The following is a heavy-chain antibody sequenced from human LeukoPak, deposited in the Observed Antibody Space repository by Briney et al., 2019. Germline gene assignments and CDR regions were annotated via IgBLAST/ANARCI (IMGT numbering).Heavy chain of an antibody. CDR2: INPNSGGT. Sequence: ASVKVSCKASGYTFTAYYMHWVRQAPGQGLEWMGWINPNSGGTSYAQRFQDRVTLTRDTSISTAYMELSSLRSDDLAVYYCARVGPASYYGSGSPFDYWGPGTLVTVSS. V-gene: IGHV1-2*02. D-gene: IGHD3-10*01. J-gene: IGHJ4*02. CDR3: ARVGPASYYGSGSPFDY. CDR1: GYTFTAYY.